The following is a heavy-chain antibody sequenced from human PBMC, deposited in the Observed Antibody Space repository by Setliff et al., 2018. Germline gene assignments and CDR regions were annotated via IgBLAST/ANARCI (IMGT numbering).Heavy chain of an antibody. D-gene: IGHD1-7*01. CDR3: AKPQVELRWGFES. CDR1: EFTFNKYW. V-gene: IGHV3-7*03. Sequence: GGSLRLSCAASEFTFNKYWMTWVRQAPGKGLEWVANIDPDGIGKYYIDSVRGRFTISRDNAQNTLYLLMTSLRAEDTAVYYCAKPQVELRWGFESWGQGTLVTVSS. CDR2: IDPDGIGK. J-gene: IGHJ4*02.